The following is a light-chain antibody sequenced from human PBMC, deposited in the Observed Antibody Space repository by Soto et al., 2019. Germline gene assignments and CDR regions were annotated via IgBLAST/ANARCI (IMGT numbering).Light chain of an antibody. V-gene: IGLV2-14*03. CDR3: SSYARSTSVV. CDR2: DVS. Sequence: QSALTQPASVSGSPGQSITISCTGSSSDIGSQNFVAWYQHQPGKAPKLIISDVSNRPFGVSTRFSGSRSGNTALLTLSGLQADDEADYYCSSYARSTSVVFGGGTKVTVL. CDR1: SSDIGSQNF. J-gene: IGLJ3*02.